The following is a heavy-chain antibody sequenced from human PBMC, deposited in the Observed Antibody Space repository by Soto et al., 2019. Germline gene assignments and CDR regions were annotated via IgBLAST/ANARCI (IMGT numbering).Heavy chain of an antibody. CDR2: IYWDDYK. CDR1: GFSLSTSGLG. D-gene: IGHD3-3*01. J-gene: IGHJ5*02. V-gene: IGHV2-5*02. Sequence: QITLKESGPTLVKPTQTLTLTCTFSGFSLSTSGLGVGWIRQPPGKALEWLALIYWDDYKRYSPSLKSRLTISKDTTKNQVVLTMTNMDPVETATYYCAHSRYSLVDYDFWSGYYKKANWFYPWGKGTVVTASS. CDR3: AHSRYSLVDYDFWSGYYKKANWFYP.